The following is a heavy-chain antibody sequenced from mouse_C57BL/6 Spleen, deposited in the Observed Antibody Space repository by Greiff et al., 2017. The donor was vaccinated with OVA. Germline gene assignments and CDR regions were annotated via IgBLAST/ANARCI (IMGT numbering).Heavy chain of an antibody. CDR3: AIYYGSPYYFDY. Sequence: VQLQQPGAELVKPGASVKMSCKASGYTFTSYWITWVKQRPGQGLEWIGDIYPGSGSTNYNEKFKSKATLTVDTSSSTAYMQLSSLTSEDSAVYYCAIYYGSPYYFDYWGQGTTLTVSS. J-gene: IGHJ2*01. CDR1: GYTFTSYW. CDR2: IYPGSGST. D-gene: IGHD1-1*01. V-gene: IGHV1-55*01.